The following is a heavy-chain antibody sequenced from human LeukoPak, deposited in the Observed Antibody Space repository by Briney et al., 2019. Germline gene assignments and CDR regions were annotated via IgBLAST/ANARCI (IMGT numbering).Heavy chain of an antibody. V-gene: IGHV4-34*01. CDR2: INHSGST. Sequence: PSETLSLTCAVYGGSFSGYYWSWIRQPPGKGLEWIGEINHSGSTNYNPSLKSRVTISVDTSKNQFSLKLSSVTAADTAVYYCAGGPSAPSVTTWGGYYYYYYMDVWGKGTTVTVSS. CDR3: AGGPSAPSVTTWGGYYYYYYMDV. CDR1: GGSFSGYY. D-gene: IGHD3-16*01. J-gene: IGHJ6*03.